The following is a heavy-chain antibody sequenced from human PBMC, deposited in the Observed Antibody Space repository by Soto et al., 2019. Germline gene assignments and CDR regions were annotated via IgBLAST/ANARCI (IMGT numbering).Heavy chain of an antibody. D-gene: IGHD2-15*01. Sequence: ASVKVSCKPSGYTLTSYAMHWVRQAPGQRLEWMGWINAGNGNTKYSQKFQGRVTITRDTSASTAYMELSSLRSEDTAVYYCARVLRWYGGQLGDYWGQGTLVTVSS. CDR3: ARVLRWYGGQLGDY. CDR1: GYTLTSYA. V-gene: IGHV1-3*01. CDR2: INAGNGNT. J-gene: IGHJ4*02.